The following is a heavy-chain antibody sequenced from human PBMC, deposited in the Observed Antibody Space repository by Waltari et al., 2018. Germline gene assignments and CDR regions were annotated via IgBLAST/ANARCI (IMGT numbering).Heavy chain of an antibody. V-gene: IGHV4-34*01. CDR3: ARPFYTNSWIFDL. CDR1: GESFRGYY. CDR2: INHSGST. J-gene: IGHJ4*02. Sequence: QVQLQQWGAGVLKPSETLSLTCAVYGESFRGYYWTWIRQPPGKGLEWIGQINHSGSTNNNPSLESRVTISVDTSKKQVSLKLSSVTAADTAVYYCARPFYTNSWIFDLWGQGSLVTVSS. D-gene: IGHD2-2*02.